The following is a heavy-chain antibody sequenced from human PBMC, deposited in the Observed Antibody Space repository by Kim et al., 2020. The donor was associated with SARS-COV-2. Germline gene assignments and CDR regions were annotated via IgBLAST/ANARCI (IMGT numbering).Heavy chain of an antibody. CDR1: GYTFTSYD. J-gene: IGHJ5*02. V-gene: IGHV1-8*01. D-gene: IGHD3-10*01. CDR3: ARGRPEGGMVRGVRYDP. Sequence: ASVKVSCKASGYTFTSYDINWVRQATGQGLEWMGWMNPNSGNTGYAQKFQGRVTMTRNTSISTAYMELSSLRSEDTAVYYCARGRPEGGMVRGVRYDPWGQGTLVTVSS. CDR2: MNPNSGNT.